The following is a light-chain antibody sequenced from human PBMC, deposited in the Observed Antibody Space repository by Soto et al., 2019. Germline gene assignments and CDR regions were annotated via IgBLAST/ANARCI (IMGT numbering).Light chain of an antibody. CDR1: SSNIGSYT. V-gene: IGLV1-44*01. CDR3: AAWDDSLNGVV. CDR2: SNN. Sequence: QSVLTQPPSASGTPGQRVTISCSGSSSNIGSYTVNWYQQLPGTAPKLLIYSNNQRPSGVPDRFSGSKSGTSVSLAISGLQSEDEADYYCAAWDDSLNGVVFGGGTPLTVL. J-gene: IGLJ2*01.